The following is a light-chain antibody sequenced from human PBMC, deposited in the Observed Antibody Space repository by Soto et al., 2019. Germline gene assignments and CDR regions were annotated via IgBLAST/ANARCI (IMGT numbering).Light chain of an antibody. CDR1: SGHSTYA. V-gene: IGLV4-69*01. CDR3: QTWGTGIVV. Sequence: QAVLTQSPSASASLGASVKLTCTLSSGHSTYAIAWHQQQPEKGPRYLMKLNSDGGHRKGDGIPDRFSGSSSGAERYLTISSLQSEDEADYYCQTWGTGIVVFGGGTQLTVL. J-gene: IGLJ2*01. CDR2: LNSDGGH.